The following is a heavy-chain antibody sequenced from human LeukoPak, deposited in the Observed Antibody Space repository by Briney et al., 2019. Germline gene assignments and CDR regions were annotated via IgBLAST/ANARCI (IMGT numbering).Heavy chain of an antibody. CDR1: GYSFSTYW. D-gene: IGHD6-13*01. Sequence: GESLKISCKGSGYSFSTYWIGWVRQMPGKGLEWMGITYPGDSDTRYSPSFQGQVTISADESISTAYLEWSSLKASDTAMYYCARHQREYSSSWVPLDYWGQGTQVTVSS. V-gene: IGHV5-51*01. CDR3: ARHQREYSSSWVPLDY. J-gene: IGHJ4*02. CDR2: TYPGDSDT.